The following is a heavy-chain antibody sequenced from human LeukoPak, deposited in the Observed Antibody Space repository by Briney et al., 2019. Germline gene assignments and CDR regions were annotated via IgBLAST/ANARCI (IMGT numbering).Heavy chain of an antibody. CDR3: AKRTLSGSYYYFDY. CDR2: VSSDGSNR. V-gene: IGHV3-30-3*02. J-gene: IGHJ4*02. Sequence: GGSLRLSCEASGFTFSGYSMHWVRQPPGKGLEWVAVVSSDGSNRYYADSVKGRFTISRDNSKNTLYLQMNSLRAEDTAVYYCAKRTLSGSYYYFDYWGQGTLVTVSS. D-gene: IGHD1-26*01. CDR1: GFTFSGYS.